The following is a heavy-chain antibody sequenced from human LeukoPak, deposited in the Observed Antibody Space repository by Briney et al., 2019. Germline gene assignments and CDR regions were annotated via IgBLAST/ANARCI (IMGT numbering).Heavy chain of an antibody. CDR2: ISWNSGSI. CDR1: GFTFSSYA. J-gene: IGHJ4*02. CDR3: AKTQTAFGVVMSNFDY. Sequence: GGSLRLSCAASGFTFSSYAMSWVRQAPGKGLEWVSGISWNSGSIGYADSVKGRFTISRDNAKNSLYLQMNSLRAEDTALYYCAKTQTAFGVVMSNFDYWGQGTLVTVSS. D-gene: IGHD3-3*01. V-gene: IGHV3-9*01.